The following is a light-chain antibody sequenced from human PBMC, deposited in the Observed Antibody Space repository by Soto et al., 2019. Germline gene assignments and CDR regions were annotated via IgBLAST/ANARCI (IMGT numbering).Light chain of an antibody. CDR3: QSYDNNNHVV. CDR1: SGSIATYY. J-gene: IGLJ2*01. Sequence: NFMLTQPHSVSESPGKTVTISCTRSSGSIATYYVQWYQQRPGSAPTTVIYEDKQRPSGDPDRFSGSIDSSSNSASLTISGLRTEDEADYYCQSYDNNNHVVFGGGTQLTVL. V-gene: IGLV6-57*04. CDR2: EDK.